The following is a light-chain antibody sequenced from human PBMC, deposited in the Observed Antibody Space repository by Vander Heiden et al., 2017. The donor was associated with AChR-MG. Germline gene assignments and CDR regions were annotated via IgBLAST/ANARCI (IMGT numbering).Light chain of an antibody. J-gene: IGKJ3*01. V-gene: IGKV4-1*01. CDR2: WAS. CDR3: QQDDTSPLT. Sequence: DIVMTQSPDSLAVSLGQRATINCRSSQSVLYSSNNKNYLAWFQQKPGQSPKLLIYWASARESGVPERFTGSGSGTDFTLTISSLQAEDVAVYYCQQDDTSPLTFGPGTKVDIK. CDR1: QSVLYSSNNKNY.